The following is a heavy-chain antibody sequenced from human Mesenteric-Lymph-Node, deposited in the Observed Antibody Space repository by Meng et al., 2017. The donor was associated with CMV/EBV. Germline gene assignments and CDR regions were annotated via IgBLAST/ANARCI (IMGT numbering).Heavy chain of an antibody. Sequence: KVSCKACGYTFTSYAMHWVRQAPGQRLEWMGWINAGNGNTKYSQKFQGRVTITRDTSASTGYMELSSLKSEDTAVYYCARGVVAGVDYWGQGTLVTVSS. D-gene: IGHD3-22*01. CDR2: INAGNGNT. CDR3: ARGVVAGVDY. V-gene: IGHV1-3*01. CDR1: GYTFTSYA. J-gene: IGHJ4*02.